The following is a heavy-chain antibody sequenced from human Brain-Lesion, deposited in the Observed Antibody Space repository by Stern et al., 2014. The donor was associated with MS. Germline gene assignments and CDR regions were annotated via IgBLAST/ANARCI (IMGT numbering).Heavy chain of an antibody. J-gene: IGHJ6*02. Sequence: QLVQSGAEVKKPGASVKVSCKTSGYIFTGYYIHWVRQAPGKGLEWMAWINPNTGGPKYAQKFQGRVTMSRDTSISTAYVELSSLTSDDTAVYYCARDQRGITIFGVVTDYYYLGMDVWGQGTTVTVSS. CDR1: GYIFTGYY. CDR3: ARDQRGITIFGVVTDYYYLGMDV. CDR2: INPNTGGP. V-gene: IGHV1-2*02. D-gene: IGHD3-3*01.